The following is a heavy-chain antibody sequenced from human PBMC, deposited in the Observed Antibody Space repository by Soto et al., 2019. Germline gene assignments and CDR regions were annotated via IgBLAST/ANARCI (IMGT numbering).Heavy chain of an antibody. CDR1: GYTFTSYY. CDR3: ARTTRGYCSGGSCYAGKKHWFDP. CDR2: INPSGGST. D-gene: IGHD2-15*01. V-gene: IGHV1-46*01. Sequence: ASVKVSCKASGYTFTSYYMHWVRQAPGQGLEWMGIINPSGGSTSYAQKFQGRVTMTRDTSTSTVYMELSSLRSEDTAVYYCARTTRGYCSGGSCYAGKKHWFDPWGQGTLVTVSS. J-gene: IGHJ5*02.